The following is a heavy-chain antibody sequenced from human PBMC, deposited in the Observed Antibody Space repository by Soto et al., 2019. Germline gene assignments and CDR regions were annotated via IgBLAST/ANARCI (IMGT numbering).Heavy chain of an antibody. CDR1: GYTFTSYY. D-gene: IGHD5-12*01. Sequence: QVQLAQSGAEVKKPGASVKVSCKASGYTFTSYYMHWVRQAPGQGLEWMGIINPSGGSTSYAQKFQGRVTMTRDTSTSTVYMELSSLRSEDTAVYYCASITYSGYGFDYWGQGTLVTVSS. J-gene: IGHJ4*02. CDR2: INPSGGST. V-gene: IGHV1-46*01. CDR3: ASITYSGYGFDY.